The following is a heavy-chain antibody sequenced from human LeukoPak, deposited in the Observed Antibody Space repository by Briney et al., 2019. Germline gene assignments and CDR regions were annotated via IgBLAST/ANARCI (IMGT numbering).Heavy chain of an antibody. J-gene: IGHJ5*02. CDR3: ARHLVVAAWSPPSWFDP. V-gene: IGHV4-59*08. CDR2: IYYSGST. D-gene: IGHD2-15*01. CDR1: GGSISSYY. Sequence: SETLSLTCTVSGGSISSYYWSWIRQPPGKGLEWIGYIYYSGSTNYNPSLKSRVTISVDTSKNQFSLKLSSVTAADTAVYYCARHLVVAAWSPPSWFDPWGQGTLVTVSS.